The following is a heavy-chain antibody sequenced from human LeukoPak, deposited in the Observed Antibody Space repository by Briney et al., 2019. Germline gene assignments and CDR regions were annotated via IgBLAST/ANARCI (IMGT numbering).Heavy chain of an antibody. CDR3: AKDDAWIRFGE. J-gene: IGHJ4*02. Sequence: GGSLRLSCAASGFTFTAYTINWVRQAPGKGLEWVSGISPSGDIKYYADSVKGRFTISRDNSKKTLYLEVSSLTGEDTAVYYCAKDDAWIRFGEWSQGTLVTVSS. V-gene: IGHV3-23*01. D-gene: IGHD3-10*01. CDR1: GFTFTAYT. CDR2: ISPSGDIK.